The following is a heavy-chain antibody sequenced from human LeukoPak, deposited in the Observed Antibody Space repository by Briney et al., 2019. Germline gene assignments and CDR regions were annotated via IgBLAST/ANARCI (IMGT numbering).Heavy chain of an antibody. J-gene: IGHJ4*02. V-gene: IGHV3-7*03. CDR1: GFTFSSYW. CDR2: IKQDGSEK. CDR3: ARDYYESSGYPPEPYDN. Sequence: GGSLRLSCAASGFTFSSYWMSWVRQAPGKGLEWVANIKQDGSEKYYVDSVKGRFTISRDNAKNSLYLQMNSLRAEDTAVYYCARDYYESSGYPPEPYDNWGQGTLVTVSS. D-gene: IGHD3-22*01.